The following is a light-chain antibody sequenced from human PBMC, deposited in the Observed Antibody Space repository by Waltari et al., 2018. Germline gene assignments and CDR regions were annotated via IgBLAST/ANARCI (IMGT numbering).Light chain of an antibody. Sequence: QSALTQPPSASGSPGQSVTIPCSGSSSDIGKSNYVSWYQHYPGRAPKLLIYEVTERPSGVPHRFSGSKSGNTASLAISGLQSEDEADYYCAAWDGSLNAYVFGAGTKVTVL. J-gene: IGLJ1*01. V-gene: IGLV2-8*01. CDR3: AAWDGSLNAYV. CDR2: EVT. CDR1: SSDIGKSNY.